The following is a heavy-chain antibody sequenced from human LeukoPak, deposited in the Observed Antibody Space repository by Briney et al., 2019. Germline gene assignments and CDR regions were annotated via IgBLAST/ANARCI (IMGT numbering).Heavy chain of an antibody. Sequence: GGSLRLSCAASGFTFSNAWMSWVRHAPGKGLEWVGRIKSKTDGGTIDYAAPVKGRFTISRDDSKNTMYLQINSLKTEDTAVYYCRRDGFSSMHWGQGTLVTVSS. V-gene: IGHV3-15*01. CDR2: IKSKTDGGTI. D-gene: IGHD5-24*01. CDR3: RRDGFSSMH. CDR1: GFTFSNAW. J-gene: IGHJ4*02.